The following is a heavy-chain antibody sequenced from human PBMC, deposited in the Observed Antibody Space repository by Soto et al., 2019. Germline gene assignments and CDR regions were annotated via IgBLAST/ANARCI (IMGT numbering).Heavy chain of an antibody. CDR3: ARESGLIQLGFRCYGMYV. D-gene: IGHD5-18*01. J-gene: IGHJ6*02. CDR1: GFTLSSYG. V-gene: IGHV3-33*01. Sequence: GGSLRLSCAASGFTLSSYGMHWVRQAPGKGLEWVAVIWYDGSNKYYADSVKGRFTISRDNSKNTLYLQMNSLRAEDTAVYYCARESGLIQLGFRCYGMYVCGRGSTVTVS. CDR2: IWYDGSNK.